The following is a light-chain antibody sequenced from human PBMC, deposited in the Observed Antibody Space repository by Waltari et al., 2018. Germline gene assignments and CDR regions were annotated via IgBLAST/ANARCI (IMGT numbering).Light chain of an antibody. V-gene: IGKV3-20*01. J-gene: IGKJ3*01. Sequence: ETVLTQSPGTLSLSPGERATLSCRASQSVRSSYLAWYQQKPGQALRLLIYGASSRATGIPDRFSGSRSGTDFTLTISRLEPEDFAVYYCQQYVNTRLTFGPGTKVDIK. CDR2: GAS. CDR1: QSVRSSY. CDR3: QQYVNTRLT.